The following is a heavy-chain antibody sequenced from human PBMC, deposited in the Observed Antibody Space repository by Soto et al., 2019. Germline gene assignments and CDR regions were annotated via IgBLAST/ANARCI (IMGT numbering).Heavy chain of an antibody. J-gene: IGHJ4*02. D-gene: IGHD1-26*01. Sequence: QVPLVESGGGVVQPGRSLRLSCVASGFTFSSYGMHWVRQAPGKGLEWVAIISYDGSNTYYADSVKGRFTISRVNSKNTLYLQMNSLRAEDTSVYYCAKEGGLSGSYYISSSYYFDYWGQGTLVTVSS. CDR2: ISYDGSNT. CDR1: GFTFSSYG. CDR3: AKEGGLSGSYYISSSYYFDY. V-gene: IGHV3-30*18.